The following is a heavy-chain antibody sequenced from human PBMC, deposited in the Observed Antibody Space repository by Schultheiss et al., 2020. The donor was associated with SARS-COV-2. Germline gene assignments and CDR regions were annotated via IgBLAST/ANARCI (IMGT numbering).Heavy chain of an antibody. CDR3: ASYYSSSWYYFQH. V-gene: IGHV4-38-2*01. D-gene: IGHD6-13*01. CDR2: IYHSGST. J-gene: IGHJ1*01. Sequence: SETLSLTCAVSGYSISGGYYWGWIRQPPGKGLEWIGSIYHSGSTNYNPSLKSRVTISVDTSKNQFSLKLSSVTAADTAVYYCASYYSSSWYYFQHWGQGTLVTVSS. CDR1: GYSISGGYY.